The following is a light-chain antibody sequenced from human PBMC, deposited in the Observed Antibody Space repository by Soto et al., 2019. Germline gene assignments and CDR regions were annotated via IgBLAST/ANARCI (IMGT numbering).Light chain of an antibody. Sequence: QTVVTQEPSLTVSPGGTVTLTCASSAGAVTSAYYTNWLQQKPGQAPRALIYSTSEKHSWTPVPFSGSRLGGKAARTLSAAQPEDEADYYCLLYYGGAQVLCGGGTKVTVL. CDR3: LLYYGGAQVL. CDR2: STS. CDR1: AGAVTSAYY. V-gene: IGLV7-43*01. J-gene: IGLJ2*01.